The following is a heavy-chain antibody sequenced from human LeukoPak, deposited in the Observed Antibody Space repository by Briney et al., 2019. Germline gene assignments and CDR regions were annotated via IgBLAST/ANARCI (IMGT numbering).Heavy chain of an antibody. CDR1: GFTFSSYW. D-gene: IGHD4-11*01. CDR3: ARGDYSNYFRFDY. Sequence: PGGSLRLSCAASGFTFSSYWMSWVRHAPGKGLEWVANIKQDGSEKYYVDSVKGRFTISRDNAKNSLYLQMNSLRAEDTAVYYCARGDYSNYFRFDYWGQGTLVTVSS. CDR2: IKQDGSEK. J-gene: IGHJ4*02. V-gene: IGHV3-7*01.